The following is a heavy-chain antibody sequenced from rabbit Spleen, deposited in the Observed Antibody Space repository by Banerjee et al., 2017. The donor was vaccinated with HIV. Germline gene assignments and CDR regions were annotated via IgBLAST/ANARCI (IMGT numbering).Heavy chain of an antibody. CDR1: GFSFNSGYD. CDR2: IYAGSTSNT. V-gene: IGHV1S40*01. Sequence: QSLEESGGDLVKPGASLTLTCKASGFSFNSGYDMCWVRQAPGKGLEWIACIYAGSTSNTYSATWAKGRFTISKTSSTTVTLQMTSLTAADTATYFCARDTGTSFSTYGMDLWGPGTLVTVS. D-gene: IGHD8-1*01. J-gene: IGHJ6*01. CDR3: ARDTGTSFSTYGMDL.